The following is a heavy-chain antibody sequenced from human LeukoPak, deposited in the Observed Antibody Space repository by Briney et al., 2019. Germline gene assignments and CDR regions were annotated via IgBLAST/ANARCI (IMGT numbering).Heavy chain of an antibody. J-gene: IGHJ4*02. CDR3: ARLDRGLTHYFDY. CDR2: IYPRDSYA. CDR1: GYGSLSYW. Sequence: GESLKISCKGSGYGSLSYWIGWVRQMPGKGLEWVGVIYPRDSYARYSPSFEGHVTISADKSINTAYLQWDSLKASDTAIYYCARLDRGLTHYFDYWGQGTLVTVSS. D-gene: IGHD3-10*01. V-gene: IGHV5-51*01.